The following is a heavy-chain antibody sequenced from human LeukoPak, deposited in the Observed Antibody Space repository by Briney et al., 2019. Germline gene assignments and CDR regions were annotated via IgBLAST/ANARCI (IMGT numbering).Heavy chain of an antibody. CDR2: IYYSGST. CDR1: GGSISSYY. CDR3: ARLPGATSNVDY. V-gene: IGHV4-59*08. D-gene: IGHD1-26*01. Sequence: NSSETLSLTSTVSGGSISSYYWSWIRQPPGKGLEWIGYIYYSGSTNYNPSLKSRVTISVDTSKNQFSLKLSSATAADTAVYYCARLPGATSNVDYWGQGTLVTVSS. J-gene: IGHJ4*02.